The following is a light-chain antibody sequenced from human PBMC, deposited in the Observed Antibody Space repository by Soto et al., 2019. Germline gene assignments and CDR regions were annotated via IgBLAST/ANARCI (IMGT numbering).Light chain of an antibody. CDR2: EVH. Sequence: QSVLTQPASVSGSPEESITVSCFGSISDIGSHNYVSWYRQYPGEAPRLLIYEVHYRPSGVSGRFSGSKSGNTASLTISGLQAADEADYYCASYLTTSPLEVFGTGTRSPS. V-gene: IGLV2-14*01. J-gene: IGLJ1*01. CDR1: ISDIGSHNY. CDR3: ASYLTTSPLEV.